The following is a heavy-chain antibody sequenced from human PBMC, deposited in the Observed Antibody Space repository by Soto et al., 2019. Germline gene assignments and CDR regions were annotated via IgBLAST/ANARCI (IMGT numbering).Heavy chain of an antibody. V-gene: IGHV1-8*02. J-gene: IGHJ4*02. CDR2: MNPNSGNT. Sequence: ASVKVSCTASGYTFTSYAIDWVRQAPGQRLEWMGWMNPNSGNTGYAQKFQGRVTMTGNTSISTAYMELSSLRSEDTAMYYCARGRYSSSWYRSDYWGQGTLVTVSS. D-gene: IGHD6-13*01. CDR3: ARGRYSSSWYRSDY. CDR1: GYTFTSYA.